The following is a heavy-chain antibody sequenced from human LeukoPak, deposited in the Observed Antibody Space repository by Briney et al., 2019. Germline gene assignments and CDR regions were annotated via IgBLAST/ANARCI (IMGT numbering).Heavy chain of an antibody. CDR2: IYYSGST. CDR3: ARGWGYDFWSGYQNNWFDP. J-gene: IGHJ5*02. D-gene: IGHD3-3*01. V-gene: IGHV4-59*12. Sequence: PSETLSLTCTVSGGSISSYYWSWIRQPPGKGLEWIGYIYYSGSTNYNPSLKSRVTISVDTSKNQFSLKLSSVTAADTAVYYCARGWGYDFWSGYQNNWFDPWGQGTLVTVSS. CDR1: GGSISSYY.